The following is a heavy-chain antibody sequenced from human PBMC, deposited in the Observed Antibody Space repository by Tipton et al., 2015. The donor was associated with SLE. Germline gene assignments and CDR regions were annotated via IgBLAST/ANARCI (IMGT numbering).Heavy chain of an antibody. J-gene: IGHJ2*01. CDR2: ISSSSSYI. CDR1: GFTFTTYS. D-gene: IGHD4-17*01. CDR3: ASYGDYWYFDL. Sequence: SLRLSCATSGFTFTTYSMNWVRQAPGKGLEWVSSISSSSSYIYYADSVKGRFTISRDNAKNSLYLQMNSLRAEDTAVYYCASYGDYWYFDLWGRGTLVTVSS. V-gene: IGHV3-21*01.